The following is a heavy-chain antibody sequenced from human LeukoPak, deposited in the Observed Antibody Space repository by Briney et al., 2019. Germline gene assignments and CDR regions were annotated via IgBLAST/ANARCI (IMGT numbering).Heavy chain of an antibody. CDR3: TRHAVAAAGTDY. D-gene: IGHD6-13*01. V-gene: IGHV3-73*01. CDR1: GFSLRDYG. Sequence: GGSLRLSCAASGFSLRDYGMHWVRQASGKGLEWVGRIRSKAHSYATAYAASVKGRFTISRDDSKNTAYLQMNSLKTEDTAVYYCTRHAVAAAGTDYWGQGTLVTVSS. J-gene: IGHJ4*02. CDR2: IRSKAHSYAT.